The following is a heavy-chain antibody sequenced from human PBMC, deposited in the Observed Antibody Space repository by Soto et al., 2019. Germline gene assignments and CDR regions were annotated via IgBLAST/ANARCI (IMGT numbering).Heavy chain of an antibody. V-gene: IGHV1-69*13. Sequence: ASVKVSCTASGGTFSSYAIIWLRQAPGQGLEWMGGIIPIFGTANYAQRFQGRVTITADESTSTAYMELSSVTAADMAVYYCARLGAYYQSLDPWGPGTLVTVSP. J-gene: IGHJ5*02. CDR2: IIPIFGTA. CDR3: ARLGAYYQSLDP. CDR1: GGTFSSYA. D-gene: IGHD2-21*01.